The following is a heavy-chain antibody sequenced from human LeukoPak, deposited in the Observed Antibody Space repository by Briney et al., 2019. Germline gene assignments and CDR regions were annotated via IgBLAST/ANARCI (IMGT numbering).Heavy chain of an antibody. CDR1: GGSISSGGYY. CDR3: ARVGGSGSYIASPFFDY. CDR2: IYYSGST. D-gene: IGHD3-10*01. J-gene: IGHJ4*02. Sequence: SETLSLTCTVSGGSISSGGYYWSWIRHPPGKGLEWIGCIYYSGSTNYNPSLKSRVTISVDTSKNQFSLKLSSVTAADTAVYYCARVGGSGSYIASPFFDYWGQGTLVTVSS. V-gene: IGHV4-61*08.